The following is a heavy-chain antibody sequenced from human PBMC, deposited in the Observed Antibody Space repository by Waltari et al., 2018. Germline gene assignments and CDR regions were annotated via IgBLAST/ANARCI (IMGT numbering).Heavy chain of an antibody. Sequence: EVQLVESGGGLVQPGGSLRLSCAASGFTFSSYWMSWVRQAPGKGLEWVANIKQDGSEKYYVDSVKDRFTITRDNAKNSLYLQMNSLRAEDTAVYYCVSKYSSSWSYYFDYWGQGTLVTVSS. CDR1: GFTFSSYW. CDR2: IKQDGSEK. J-gene: IGHJ4*02. CDR3: VSKYSSSWSYYFDY. D-gene: IGHD6-13*01. V-gene: IGHV3-7*01.